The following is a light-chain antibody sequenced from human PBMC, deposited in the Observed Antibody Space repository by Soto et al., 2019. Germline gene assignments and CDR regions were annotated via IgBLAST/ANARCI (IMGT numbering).Light chain of an antibody. J-gene: IGKJ5*01. CDR1: QSISAN. CDR3: QQYGSSLAIT. V-gene: IGKV3-15*01. CDR2: GAS. Sequence: EIVMTQSPATLSVSLVDRATLSFRASQSISANLAWYQQKPGQTPRLLIYGASTRATGIPARFSGSGSGTDFTLTISRLEPEDFAVYYCQQYGSSLAITSGQGTRLEI.